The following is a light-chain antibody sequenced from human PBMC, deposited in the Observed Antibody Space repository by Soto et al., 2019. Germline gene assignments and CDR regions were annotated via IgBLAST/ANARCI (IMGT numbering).Light chain of an antibody. CDR3: QQYGSSPC. J-gene: IGKJ3*01. V-gene: IGKV3-20*01. CDR1: QSVSSSY. Sequence: EIVLTQSPGTLSLSPGERATLSCRASQSVSSSYLAWYQQKPGQAPRLLIYGASARATVIPDRFTGSGSGTDFTLTISRLEPEDFAVYYCQQYGSSPCFGPRTKVDI. CDR2: GAS.